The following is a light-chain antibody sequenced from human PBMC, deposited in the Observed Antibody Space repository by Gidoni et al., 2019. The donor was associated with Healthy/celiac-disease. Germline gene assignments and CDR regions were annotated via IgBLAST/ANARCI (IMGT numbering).Light chain of an antibody. CDR2: RAS. CDR3: QQYNNWLRT. CDR1: QSISNN. V-gene: IGKV3-15*01. J-gene: IGKJ1*01. Sequence: IVMTQSPATLSVSPGERATLSCRASQSISNNLAWYQQKPGQAPRLLIFRASTRATGIPARFSGSGSGTEFTLTISRLQSEDFAVYYCQQYNNWLRTFGQGTKVEIK.